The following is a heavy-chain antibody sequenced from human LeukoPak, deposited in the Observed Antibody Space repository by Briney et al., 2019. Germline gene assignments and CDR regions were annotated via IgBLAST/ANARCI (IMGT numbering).Heavy chain of an antibody. CDR3: ARWQQWTYYDSSGFNAGYYFDY. Sequence: SETLSLTCAVYGGSFSGYYWSWIRQPPGKGLEWIGEINHSGSTNYNPSLKSRVTISVDTSKNQFSLKLSSVTAADTAVYYCARWQQWTYYDSSGFNAGYYFDYWGQGTLVTVSS. CDR1: GGSFSGYY. D-gene: IGHD3-22*01. V-gene: IGHV4-34*01. CDR2: INHSGST. J-gene: IGHJ4*02.